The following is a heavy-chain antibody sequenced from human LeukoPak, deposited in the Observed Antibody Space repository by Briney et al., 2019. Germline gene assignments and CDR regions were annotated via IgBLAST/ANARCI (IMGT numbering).Heavy chain of an antibody. CDR2: IYYSGST. Sequence: PSETLSLTCTVSGDSISSSSYYWGWIRQPPGKGLEWIGYIYYSGSTNYNPSLKSRVTISVDTSKNQFSLKLSSVTAADTAVYYCARGEWELLGYYYYYMDVWGKGTTVTVSS. V-gene: IGHV4-61*05. CDR1: GDSISSSSYY. CDR3: ARGEWELLGYYYYYMDV. D-gene: IGHD1-26*01. J-gene: IGHJ6*03.